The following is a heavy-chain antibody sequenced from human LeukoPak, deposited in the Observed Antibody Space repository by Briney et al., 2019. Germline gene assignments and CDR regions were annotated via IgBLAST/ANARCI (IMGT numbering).Heavy chain of an antibody. CDR2: INPNSGGT. J-gene: IGHJ6*03. D-gene: IGHD4-11*01. Sequence: GASVKVSCKASGYTFTGYYMHWVRQAPGQGLEWMGWINPNSGGTNYAQKFQGRVTMTRDTSISTAYMELSRLRSDDTAVYYCARKTVTNSDYFYFMDVWGNGTTVTVSS. V-gene: IGHV1-2*02. CDR3: ARKTVTNSDYFYFMDV. CDR1: GYTFTGYY.